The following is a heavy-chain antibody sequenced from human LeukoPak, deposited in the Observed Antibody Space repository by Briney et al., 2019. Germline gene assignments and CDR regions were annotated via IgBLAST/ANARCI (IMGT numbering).Heavy chain of an antibody. V-gene: IGHV3-21*01. J-gene: IGHJ4*02. CDR1: GFTFSSYS. D-gene: IGHD2-2*01. CDR2: ISSSSSYI. Sequence: GGSLRLSCAASGFTFSSYSMNWVRQAPGKGLEWVSSISSSSSYIYYADSVKGRFTISRDNAKNSLYLQMNSLRAEDTAVYYCARAHSDIVVVPAGYWGQGTLATVSS. CDR3: ARAHSDIVVVPAGY.